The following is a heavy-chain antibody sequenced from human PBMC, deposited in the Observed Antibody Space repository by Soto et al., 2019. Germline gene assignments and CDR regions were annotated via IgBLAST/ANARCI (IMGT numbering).Heavy chain of an antibody. CDR3: ARGGFGVVVVPRYFQH. D-gene: IGHD2-15*01. CDR1: GGSFSGYY. CDR2: INHSGST. J-gene: IGHJ1*01. V-gene: IGHV4-34*01. Sequence: KPSETLSLTCAVYGGSFSGYYWSWIRQPPGKGLEWIGEINHSGSTNYNPSLKSRVTISVDTSKNQFSLKLSSVTAADTAVYYCARGGFGVVVVPRYFQHWGQGTLVTVSS.